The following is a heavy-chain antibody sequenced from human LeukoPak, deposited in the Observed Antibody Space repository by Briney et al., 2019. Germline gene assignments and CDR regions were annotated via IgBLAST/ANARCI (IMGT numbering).Heavy chain of an antibody. CDR3: VKVSPPSDAFDI. Sequence: ASVKVSCKASGYTFTSYDINWVRQATGQGLEWMGWMNPNSGNTGYAQKFRGRVTMTRNTSISTAYMELSSLRSEDTAVYYCVKVSPPSDAFDIWGQGTMVTVSS. CDR2: MNPNSGNT. V-gene: IGHV1-8*01. D-gene: IGHD3-22*01. CDR1: GYTFTSYD. J-gene: IGHJ3*02.